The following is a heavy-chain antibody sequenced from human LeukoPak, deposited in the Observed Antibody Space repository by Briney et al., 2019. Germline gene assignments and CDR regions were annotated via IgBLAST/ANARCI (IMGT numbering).Heavy chain of an antibody. CDR3: ARDRGVYDSSGYYTYYFDY. D-gene: IGHD3-22*01. CDR1: GFTVSSNY. Sequence: GGSLRLSCAASGFTVSSNYMSWVRQAPGKRLEWVSVIYGGGSTYYADSVKGRFTISRDNSKNTLYLQMNSLRAEDTAVYYCARDRGVYDSSGYYTYYFDYWGQGTLVTVSS. J-gene: IGHJ4*02. V-gene: IGHV3-66*01. CDR2: IYGGGST.